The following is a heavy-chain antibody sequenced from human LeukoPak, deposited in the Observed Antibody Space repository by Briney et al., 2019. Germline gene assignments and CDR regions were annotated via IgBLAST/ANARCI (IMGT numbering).Heavy chain of an antibody. J-gene: IGHJ4*02. D-gene: IGHD3-10*01. CDR1: GFTFRSYA. Sequence: GSLRLSCAASGFTFRSYAMNWVRQAPGKGLEWVSYISNSGSTIYYADSVKGRFTISRDNAKNSLYLQMNSLRAEDTAVYYCATSGTYWGQGTLVTVSS. CDR2: ISNSGSTI. CDR3: ATSGTY. V-gene: IGHV3-48*04.